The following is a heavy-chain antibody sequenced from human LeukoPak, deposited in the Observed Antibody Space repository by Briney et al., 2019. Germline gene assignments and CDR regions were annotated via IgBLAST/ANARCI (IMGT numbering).Heavy chain of an antibody. CDR1: GGSFSGYY. Sequence: WETLSLTCAVYGGSFSGYYWSWIRQPPGKGLELIGEINHSGSPNHNPLLRSPVTISVDTSKNQFSLKLSSVTAADTAVYDSSVYYGGPYWGQGTLVTVSS. CDR3: SVYYGGPY. D-gene: IGHD3-22*01. CDR2: INHSGSP. V-gene: IGHV4-34*01. J-gene: IGHJ4*02.